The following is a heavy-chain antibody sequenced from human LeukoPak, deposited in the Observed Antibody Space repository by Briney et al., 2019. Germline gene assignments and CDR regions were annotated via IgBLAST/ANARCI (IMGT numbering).Heavy chain of an antibody. D-gene: IGHD3-9*01. Sequence: GGSLRLSCAASGFTFSSYGMHWVRQPPGKGLECIAAISSDGSEKYYAESVRGRFTISRDNSKNTLSLQMNSLRAEDSAVYYCAKVPGLQYFDWLSGAFDMWGQGTTVTVSS. CDR1: GFTFSSYG. J-gene: IGHJ3*02. CDR3: AKVPGLQYFDWLSGAFDM. V-gene: IGHV3-30*18. CDR2: ISSDGSEK.